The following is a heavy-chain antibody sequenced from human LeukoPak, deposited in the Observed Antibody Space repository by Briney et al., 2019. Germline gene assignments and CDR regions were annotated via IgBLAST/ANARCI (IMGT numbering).Heavy chain of an antibody. J-gene: IGHJ6*03. CDR3: AKAALVLRYFDWLPYYYYMDV. CDR2: IYSDNT. Sequence: GGSLRLSCTVSGFTVSSNSMSWVRQAPGKGLEWVSFIYSDNTHYSDSVKGRFTISRDNSKNTLYLQMNSLRAEDTAVYYCAKAALVLRYFDWLPYYYYMDVWGKGTTVTISS. CDR1: GFTVSSNS. D-gene: IGHD3-9*01. V-gene: IGHV3-53*01.